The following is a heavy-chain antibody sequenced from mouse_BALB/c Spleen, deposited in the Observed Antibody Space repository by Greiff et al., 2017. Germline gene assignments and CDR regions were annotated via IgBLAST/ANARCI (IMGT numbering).Heavy chain of an antibody. Sequence: VQLQQSGAELAKPGASVKMSCKASGYTFTSYWMHWVKQRPGQGLEWIGYINPSTGYTEYNQKFKDKATLTADKSSSTAYMQLSSLTSEDSAVYYCARSQTGTLYYYAMDYWGQGTSVTVSS. D-gene: IGHD4-1*01. V-gene: IGHV1-7*01. CDR1: GYTFTSYW. J-gene: IGHJ4*01. CDR3: ARSQTGTLYYYAMDY. CDR2: INPSTGYT.